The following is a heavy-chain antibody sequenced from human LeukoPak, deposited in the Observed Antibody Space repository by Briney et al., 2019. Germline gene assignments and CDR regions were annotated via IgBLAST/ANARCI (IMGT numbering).Heavy chain of an antibody. Sequence: GGSLRLSCAASGFTFSSYSMNWVRQAPGKGLEWVSSISSSSSYIYYADSVKGRFTISRDNAKNSLYLQMNSLRAEDTAVYYCAKDPASSIAARRGFDYWGQGTLVTVSS. V-gene: IGHV3-21*01. CDR2: ISSSSSYI. CDR1: GFTFSSYS. CDR3: AKDPASSIAARRGFDY. J-gene: IGHJ4*02. D-gene: IGHD6-6*01.